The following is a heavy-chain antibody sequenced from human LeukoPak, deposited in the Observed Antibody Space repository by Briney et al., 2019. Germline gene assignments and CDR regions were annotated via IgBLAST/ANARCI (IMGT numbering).Heavy chain of an antibody. CDR2: IYYSGST. J-gene: IGHJ4*02. CDR1: GGSISSSSDY. CDR3: ARLRLGEYYFTY. Sequence: SETLSLSCTVSGGSISSSSDYWGWIRQPPGKGLEWIGNIYYSGSTYYNPSLKSRVTMSVATSKNQFSLKLSSVTAADTAVYYCARLRLGEYYFTYWGQPTLVTVSS. V-gene: IGHV4-39*01. D-gene: IGHD3-16*01.